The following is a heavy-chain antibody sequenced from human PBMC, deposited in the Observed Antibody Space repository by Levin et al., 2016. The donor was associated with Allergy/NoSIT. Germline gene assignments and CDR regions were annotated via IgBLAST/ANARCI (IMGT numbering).Heavy chain of an antibody. V-gene: IGHV4-34*01. CDR3: AGGQGGKTFDV. CDR2: IYHSGST. Sequence: SETLSLTCVIYRGSFNTYYWSWVRQAPGKGLEWLGNIYHSGSTNYNPSLRSRLTISLDTSRKRLSLRLTSVTAADTAMYFCAGGQGGKTFDVWGQGTMVTVSS. J-gene: IGHJ3*01. CDR1: RGSFNTYY.